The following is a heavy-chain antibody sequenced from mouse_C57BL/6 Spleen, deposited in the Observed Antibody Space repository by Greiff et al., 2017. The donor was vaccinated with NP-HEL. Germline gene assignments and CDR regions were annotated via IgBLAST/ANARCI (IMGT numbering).Heavy chain of an antibody. CDR1: GYTFTDYY. CDR3: ARKGFGSTMVTTRYFDV. J-gene: IGHJ1*03. V-gene: IGHV1-19*01. D-gene: IGHD2-2*01. Sequence: EVQLQQSGPVLVKPGASVKMSCKASGYTFTDYYMNWVKQSHGKSLEWIGVINPYNGGTSYNQKFKGKATLTVDKSSSTAYMELNSLTSEDSAVYYCARKGFGSTMVTTRYFDVWGTGTTVTVSS. CDR2: INPYNGGT.